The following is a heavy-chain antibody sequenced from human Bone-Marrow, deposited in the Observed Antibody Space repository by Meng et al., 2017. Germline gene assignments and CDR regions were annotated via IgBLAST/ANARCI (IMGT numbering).Heavy chain of an antibody. D-gene: IGHD2-15*01. V-gene: IGHV4-34*01. CDR3: ARGLTSGPSAGDY. J-gene: IGHJ4*02. CDR1: GGSFSGYY. Sequence: SETLSLTCAVYGGSFSGYYWSWIRQPPGKGLEWIGEINHSGSTNYNPSLKSRVTISVDTSKNQFSLKLSSATAADTAVYYCARGLTSGPSAGDYWGQGTLVTISS. CDR2: INHSGST.